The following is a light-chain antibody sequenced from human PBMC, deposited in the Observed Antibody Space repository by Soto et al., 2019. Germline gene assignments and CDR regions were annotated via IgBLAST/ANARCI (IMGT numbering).Light chain of an antibody. J-gene: IGKJ2*01. CDR2: DAS. V-gene: IGKV3-11*01. Sequence: EIVLTQSPATLSLSPGDRATLSCRASQSVSSYLAWYQQKPGQAPRLLIYDASNRATGIPARCSGSGSGTDFTLTISSLEPEDFAVYYCQQRSIWPLTFGQGTKLEIK. CDR3: QQRSIWPLT. CDR1: QSVSSY.